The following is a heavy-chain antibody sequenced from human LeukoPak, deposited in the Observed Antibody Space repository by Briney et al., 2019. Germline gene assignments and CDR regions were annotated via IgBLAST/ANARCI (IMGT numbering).Heavy chain of an antibody. D-gene: IGHD4-17*01. CDR2: IYYSGST. Sequence: SETLSLTCTVSGGSISSGGYYWSWIRQHSGKGLEWIGYIYYSGSTYYNPSLKSRVTISVDTSKNQFSLKLSSVTAADTAVYYCARDGPVNDYGLYWGQGTLVTVSS. V-gene: IGHV4-31*03. CDR1: GGSISSGGYY. J-gene: IGHJ4*02. CDR3: ARDGPVNDYGLY.